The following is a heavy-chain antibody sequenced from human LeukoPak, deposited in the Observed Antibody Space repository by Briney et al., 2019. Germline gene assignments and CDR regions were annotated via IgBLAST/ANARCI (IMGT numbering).Heavy chain of an antibody. V-gene: IGHV4-34*01. CDR1: GGSFSGYY. D-gene: IGHD6-13*01. CDR2: INHSGST. CDR3: ARRPIAAAGTGFDY. Sequence: SETLSLTCAVYGGSFSGYYWSWIRQPPGKGLEWIGEINHSGSTNYNPSLKSRVTISVDTSKSQFSLKLSSVTAADTAVYYRARRPIAAAGTGFDYWGQGTLVTVSS. J-gene: IGHJ4*02.